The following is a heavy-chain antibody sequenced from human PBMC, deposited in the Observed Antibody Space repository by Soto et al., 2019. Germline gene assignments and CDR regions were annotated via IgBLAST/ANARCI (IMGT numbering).Heavy chain of an antibody. Sequence: GGSLRLSCAASGSTFSSYAMHWVRQAPGKGLEWVAVISYDGSNKYYADSVKGRFTISRDNSKNTLYLQMNSLRAEDTAVYYCARDSRGVLDYWGQGTLVTVSS. CDR1: GSTFSSYA. D-gene: IGHD3-10*01. J-gene: IGHJ4*02. V-gene: IGHV3-30-3*01. CDR3: ARDSRGVLDY. CDR2: ISYDGSNK.